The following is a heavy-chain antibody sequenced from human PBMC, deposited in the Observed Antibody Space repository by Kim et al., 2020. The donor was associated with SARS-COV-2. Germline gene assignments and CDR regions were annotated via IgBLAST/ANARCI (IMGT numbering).Heavy chain of an antibody. Sequence: GGSLRLSCAASGFTFSSYSMNWVRQAPGKGLEWVSYISSSSSTIYYADSVKGRFTISRDNAKNSLYLQMNSLRDEDTAVYYCARAQRDARWDSSPIYWGQGTLVTVSS. D-gene: IGHD6-13*01. CDR3: ARAQRDARWDSSPIY. V-gene: IGHV3-48*02. J-gene: IGHJ4*02. CDR2: ISSSSSTI. CDR1: GFTFSSYS.